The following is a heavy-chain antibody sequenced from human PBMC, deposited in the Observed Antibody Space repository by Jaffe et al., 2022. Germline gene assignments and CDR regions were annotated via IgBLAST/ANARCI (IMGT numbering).Heavy chain of an antibody. CDR3: ARDFGWSRYGPGDAFDI. D-gene: IGHD5-18*01. CDR2: IYTSGST. J-gene: IGHJ3*02. V-gene: IGHV4-61*02. CDR1: GGSISSGSYY. Sequence: QVQLQESGPGLVKPSQTLSLTCTVSGGSISSGSYYWSWIRQPAGKGLEWIGRIYTSGSTNYNPSLKSRVTISVDTSKNQFSLKLSSVTAADTAVYYCARDFGWSRYGPGDAFDIWGQGTMVTVSS.